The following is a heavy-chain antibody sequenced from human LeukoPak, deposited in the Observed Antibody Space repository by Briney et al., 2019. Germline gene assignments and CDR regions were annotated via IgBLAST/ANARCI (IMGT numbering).Heavy chain of an antibody. D-gene: IGHD1-26*01. CDR2: IYYSGST. CDR1: GGSISSSSYY. J-gene: IGHJ4*02. Sequence: SETLSLTCTVSGGSISSSSYYWGWIRQPPGKGLEWIGSIYYSGSTYYNPSLKSRVTISVDTSKNQFSLKLSSVTAADTAVYYCARREWETQFDYWGQGTLVTVSS. V-gene: IGHV4-39*01. CDR3: ARREWETQFDY.